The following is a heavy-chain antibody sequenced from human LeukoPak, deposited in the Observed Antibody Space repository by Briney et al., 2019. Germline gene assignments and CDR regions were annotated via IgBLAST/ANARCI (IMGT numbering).Heavy chain of an antibody. CDR2: IYHSGST. Sequence: PSETLSLTCTVSGGAISRGGNSSSWIRQPPGKGLEWIGYIYHSGSTYYNPSLKSRVTVSVDTSKNQFSLRMTSVTAADTAVYYCARLHGLPESVAFDIWGQGTMVTVSS. CDR1: GGAISRGGNS. J-gene: IGHJ3*02. V-gene: IGHV4-30-2*01. CDR3: ARLHGLPESVAFDI. D-gene: IGHD5-24*01.